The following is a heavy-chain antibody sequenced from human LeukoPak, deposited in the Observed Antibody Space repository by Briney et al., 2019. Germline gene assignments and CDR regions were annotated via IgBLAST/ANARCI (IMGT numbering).Heavy chain of an antibody. CDR2: ISYDGSNK. V-gene: IGHV3-30*18. CDR3: AKGLRYSDN. D-gene: IGHD3-9*01. CDR1: GFTFSRYG. Sequence: GGSLRLSCASSGFTFSRYGMHWGRQAPGKGLEWVAVISYDGSNKYYADSVKGRFTISRDNSKNTLYLQMNSLRADDTAVYYCAKGLRYSDNWGQGTLVTVSS. J-gene: IGHJ4*02.